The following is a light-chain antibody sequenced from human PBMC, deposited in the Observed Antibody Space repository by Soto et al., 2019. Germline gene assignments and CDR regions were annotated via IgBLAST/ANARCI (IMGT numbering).Light chain of an antibody. Sequence: QSVLTQPRSVSGSPGQSVTISCTGTSSDVGGYNYVSWYQQHPGKAPKLMLYDVTKRPSGVPDRFSGSKSGNTASLTISGLQAEDEADYYCCSYAGTYTGVFGGGTQLTVL. CDR3: CSYAGTYTGV. CDR1: SSDVGGYNY. V-gene: IGLV2-11*01. CDR2: DVT. J-gene: IGLJ7*01.